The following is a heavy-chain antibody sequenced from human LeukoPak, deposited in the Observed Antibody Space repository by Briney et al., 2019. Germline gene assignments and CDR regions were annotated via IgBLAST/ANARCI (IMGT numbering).Heavy chain of an antibody. Sequence: PGGSLRLSCAASGFTFSSSAMSWVRQAPGKGLEWVSAISGSGTNTYYADSVKGRFTISRDNAKNTLYLQMNSLRADDTAVYFCARKGGSGWDPLDSWGQGTLVTVSS. CDR3: ARKGGSGWDPLDS. V-gene: IGHV3-23*01. CDR2: ISGSGTNT. D-gene: IGHD6-19*01. CDR1: GFTFSSSA. J-gene: IGHJ4*02.